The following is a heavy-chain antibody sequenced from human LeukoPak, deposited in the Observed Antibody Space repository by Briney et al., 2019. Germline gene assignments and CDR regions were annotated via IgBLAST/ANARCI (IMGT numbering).Heavy chain of an antibody. J-gene: IGHJ3*02. D-gene: IGHD1-1*01. CDR1: GGTFSSYA. CDR2: IIPILGIA. CDR3: ARVPTTGTMVDAFDI. Sequence: GASVKVSCKASGGTFSSYAISWVRQAPGQGLEWMGRIIPILGIANYAQKFQGRVTITADKSTSTAYMELSSLRSEDTAVYYCARVPTTGTMVDAFDIWGQGTMVTVSS. V-gene: IGHV1-69*04.